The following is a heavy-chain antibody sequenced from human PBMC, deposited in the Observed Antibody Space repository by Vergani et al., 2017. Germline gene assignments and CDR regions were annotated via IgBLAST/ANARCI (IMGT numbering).Heavy chain of an antibody. CDR2: INHSGST. CDR3: AGDIEAGAVFDY. Sequence: QVQLRQCVAGLLKPSETLSLTCTLYGGSLSGYYWRWIRQPPGKGLECIGEINHSGSTNYNPSLKSRVNISIDTSKNQFSLRLSSVTAADTAIYYCAGDIEAGAVFDYWGQGSPVTVSS. CDR1: GGSLSGYY. D-gene: IGHD1-26*01. J-gene: IGHJ4*02. V-gene: IGHV4-34*01.